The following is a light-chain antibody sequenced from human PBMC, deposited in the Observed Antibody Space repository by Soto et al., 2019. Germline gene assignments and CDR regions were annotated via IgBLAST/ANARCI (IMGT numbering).Light chain of an antibody. CDR3: QQRSGWPWT. Sequence: EIVLTQSPATLSLSPGERATLSCRASQSVSSYLACYQQKPAQAPPLLMYEASTRATGILARFSGGGSGTDFTLTISSLEPEDFAVYYCQQRSGWPWTFGQGTKVDIK. J-gene: IGKJ1*01. V-gene: IGKV3-11*01. CDR1: QSVSSY. CDR2: EAS.